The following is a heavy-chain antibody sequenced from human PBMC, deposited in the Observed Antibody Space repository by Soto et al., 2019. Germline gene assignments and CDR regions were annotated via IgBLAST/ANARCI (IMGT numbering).Heavy chain of an antibody. J-gene: IGHJ4*02. CDR3: ARGRMVIIPTATAFDY. CDR1: GGSISTYY. V-gene: IGHV4-4*07. Sequence: SETLSLTCTVSGGSISTYYWSWIRQPAGKGLEWIGRIYASGSTNYNPSLKSRVTMSVATSKNQFSLKLSSVTAADTAVYYCARGRMVIIPTATAFDYWGQGTLVTVSS. D-gene: IGHD2-2*01. CDR2: IYASGST.